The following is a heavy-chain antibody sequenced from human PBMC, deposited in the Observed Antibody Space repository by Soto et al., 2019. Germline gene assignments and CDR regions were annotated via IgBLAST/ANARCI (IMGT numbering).Heavy chain of an antibody. Sequence: PGGSLRLSCAASGFTFSSHAMSWLRQAPGKGLEWVSTFSGGSGRTFYADSVKGRFTISRDNSKNTLYLQMNSLRAEDTAVYYCAKPPDAYSSGWYKIEYWAQGTLVTVSS. D-gene: IGHD6-19*01. CDR3: AKPPDAYSSGWYKIEY. J-gene: IGHJ4*02. V-gene: IGHV3-23*01. CDR1: GFTFSSHA. CDR2: FSGGSGRT.